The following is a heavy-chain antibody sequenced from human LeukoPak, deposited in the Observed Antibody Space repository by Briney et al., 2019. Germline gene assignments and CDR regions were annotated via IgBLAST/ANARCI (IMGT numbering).Heavy chain of an antibody. Sequence: RASVKVSCKASGYSFSGHYMHWVRQAPGQGPEWMGWISPNSGGTNYAQKFQGRVTMTGDTSISTAYMELSSLRSEDTAVYYCARPTTYYYDSSAYHVDGFDIWGQGTMVTVSS. CDR3: ARPTTYYYDSSAYHVDGFDI. D-gene: IGHD3-22*01. CDR2: ISPNSGGT. V-gene: IGHV1-2*02. J-gene: IGHJ3*02. CDR1: GYSFSGHY.